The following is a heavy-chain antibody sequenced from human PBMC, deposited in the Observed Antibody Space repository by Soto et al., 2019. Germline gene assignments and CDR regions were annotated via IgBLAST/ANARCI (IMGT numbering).Heavy chain of an antibody. CDR2: ISDDGSNK. CDR3: ARPLWRDDYNWGYFDL. V-gene: IGHV3-30-3*01. J-gene: IGHJ2*01. CDR1: GFTFSSYA. Sequence: QVQLVESGGGVVQPGRSLRLSCAASGFTFSSYAMHWVRQAPGKGLEWVAVISDDGSNKYYADSVKGRFTISRDNSKNTLSLHMNSLRTEDTAVYYCARPLWRDDYNWGYFDLWGRGTLVTVSS. D-gene: IGHD4-4*01.